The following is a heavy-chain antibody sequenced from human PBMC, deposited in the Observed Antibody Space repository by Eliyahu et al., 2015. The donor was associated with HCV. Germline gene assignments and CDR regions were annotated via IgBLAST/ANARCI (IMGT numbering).Heavy chain of an antibody. Sequence: QLQLQESGPGLVKPSETLSLTCTVSGGSISSSSYYWGWIRQPPGKGLXWIGSIYYSGSTHYNPSLKSRVTISVDTSKNQFSLKLSSVTAADTAVYYCARPSRVGATGYYYYGMDVWGQGTTVTVSS. D-gene: IGHD1-26*01. V-gene: IGHV4-39*01. J-gene: IGHJ6*02. CDR2: IYYSGST. CDR3: ARPSRVGATGYYYYGMDV. CDR1: GGSISSSSYY.